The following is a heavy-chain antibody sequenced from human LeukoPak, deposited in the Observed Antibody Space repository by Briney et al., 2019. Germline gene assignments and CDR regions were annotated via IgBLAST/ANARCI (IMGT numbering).Heavy chain of an antibody. V-gene: IGHV1-24*01. D-gene: IGHD3-16*02. CDR3: TREGVYAPDPSSYHRDAFDI. CDR2: FDPEDGET. CDR1: GYTLTELS. Sequence: GASVKVSCKVSGYTLTELSMHWVRQAPGKGLEWMGGFDPEDGETIYAQKFQGRVTMTEDTSTDTAYMELSRLESGDTAVYYCTREGVYAPDPSSYHRDAFDIWGQGTEVIVSS. J-gene: IGHJ3*02.